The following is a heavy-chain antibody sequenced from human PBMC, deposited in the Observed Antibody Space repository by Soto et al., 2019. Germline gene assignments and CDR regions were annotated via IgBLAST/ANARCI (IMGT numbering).Heavy chain of an antibody. V-gene: IGHV5-10-1*01. D-gene: IGHD5-18*01. CDR2: IDPSDSYT. J-gene: IGHJ6*02. CDR1: GYSFTSYW. Sequence: GGSLKISCKGSGYSFTSYWISWVRQMPGKGLEWMGRIDPSDSYTNYSPSFQGHVTISADKSISTAYLQWSSLKASDTAMYYCARVVGYSYGHVAYYYGMDVWGQGTTVTVSS. CDR3: ARVVGYSYGHVAYYYGMDV.